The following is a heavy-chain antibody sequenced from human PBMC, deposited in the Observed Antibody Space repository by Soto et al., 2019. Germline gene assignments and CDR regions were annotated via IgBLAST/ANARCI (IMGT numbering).Heavy chain of an antibody. J-gene: IGHJ6*02. V-gene: IGHV4-30-4*08. D-gene: IGHD6-13*01. CDR1: GGYSGGGGYC. CDR2: IYYSGST. Sequence: PSEPLCLSCTVAGGYSGGGGYCWSWIRQPPGKGLEWIGYIYYSGSTYYNPSLKSRVTISVDTSKNQFSLKLSSVTAADTAVYYCARVVAAAGTSSFYYYYYGMDVWGQGTTVTVSS. CDR3: ARVVAAAGTSSFYYYYYGMDV.